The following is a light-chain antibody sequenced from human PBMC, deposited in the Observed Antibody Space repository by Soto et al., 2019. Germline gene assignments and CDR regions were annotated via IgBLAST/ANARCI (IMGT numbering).Light chain of an antibody. CDR1: NSNIGAGYD. Sequence: QSVLTQPPSVSGAPGQRVTIFCTGSNSNIGAGYDVNWYQQLPGTAPKLLIYTNNQRPSGVPDRFSGSKSGTSASLAISGLQSADEADYYCAAWDDSLNGLLFGGGTKLTVL. J-gene: IGLJ3*02. CDR3: AAWDDSLNGLL. V-gene: IGLV1-44*01. CDR2: TNN.